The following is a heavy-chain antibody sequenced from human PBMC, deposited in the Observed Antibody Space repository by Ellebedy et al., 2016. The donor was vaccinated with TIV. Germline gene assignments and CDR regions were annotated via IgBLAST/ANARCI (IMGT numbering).Heavy chain of an antibody. Sequence: PGGSLRLSCAASGVTFSSYAMSWVRQAPGKGLDWVSTISATGKSPYYPDSVKGRFTISRDNSKNTLYLQMNSLRAEDTALYFCAKHGYCSSPTDCPTDVDDAFDFWGQGIMVTVSS. V-gene: IGHV3-23*01. D-gene: IGHD2-2*01. CDR3: AKHGYCSSPTDCPTDVDDAFDF. J-gene: IGHJ3*01. CDR1: GVTFSSYA. CDR2: ISATGKSP.